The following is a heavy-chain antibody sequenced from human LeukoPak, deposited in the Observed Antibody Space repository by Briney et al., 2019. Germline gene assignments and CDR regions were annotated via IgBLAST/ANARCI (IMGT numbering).Heavy chain of an antibody. CDR3: AKSLNYYTSGSSRRDFDY. V-gene: IGHV3-74*01. CDR1: GFTFSSYW. D-gene: IGHD3-10*01. Sequence: GGSLRLSCAASGFTFSSYWMHWVRQRPGKGLVWVSRLNEDGSYIDYADSVKGRFTISRDNSKNTVFLQMNSLRAEDTAIYYCAKSLNYYTSGSSRRDFDYWGQGTLVTVSS. J-gene: IGHJ4*02. CDR2: LNEDGSYI.